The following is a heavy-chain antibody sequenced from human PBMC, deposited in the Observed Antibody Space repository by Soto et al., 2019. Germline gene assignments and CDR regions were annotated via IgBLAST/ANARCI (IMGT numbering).Heavy chain of an antibody. Sequence: EVQLVESGGGLIQPGGSLRLFCAASGFTFSNYGMNWVRQAPGKRLEWVSYISDSGSTMYYQDSVTGRFTISRDTPTNSLFLQINSLCAGVTAVYYVALHGLGATGYLYWGQGTLVTVSS. D-gene: IGHD1-26*01. J-gene: IGHJ4*02. CDR3: ALHGLGATGYLY. CDR1: GFTFSNYG. V-gene: IGHV3-48*01. CDR2: ISDSGSTM.